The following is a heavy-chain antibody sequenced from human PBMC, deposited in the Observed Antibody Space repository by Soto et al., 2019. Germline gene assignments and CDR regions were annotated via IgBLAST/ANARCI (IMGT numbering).Heavy chain of an antibody. V-gene: IGHV3-53*01. D-gene: IGHD3-22*01. CDR3: ARYYYDSSGYSFDY. J-gene: IGHJ4*02. Sequence: GSLRLSCAASGFTVSSNYMSWVRQAPGKGLEWVSVIYSGGSTYYADSVKGRLTISRDNSKNTLYLQMNSLRAEDTAVYYCARYYYDSSGYSFDYWGQGTLVTVSS. CDR2: IYSGGST. CDR1: GFTVSSNY.